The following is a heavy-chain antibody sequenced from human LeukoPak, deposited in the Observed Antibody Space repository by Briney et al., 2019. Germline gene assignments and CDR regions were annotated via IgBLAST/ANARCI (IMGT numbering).Heavy chain of an antibody. D-gene: IGHD6-19*01. CDR3: ARLDSGFDY. V-gene: IGHV2-5*08. CDR2: IYWDDDK. CDR1: GFSLSTSGMC. J-gene: IGHJ4*02. Sequence: SGPALVKPTQTLTLTCTFSGFSLSTSGMCVSWIRQPPGKALEWLALIYWDDDKRYSPSLKSRLTITKDTSKNQVVLTMTNMDPVDTATYYCARLDSGFDYWGQGTLVTVSS.